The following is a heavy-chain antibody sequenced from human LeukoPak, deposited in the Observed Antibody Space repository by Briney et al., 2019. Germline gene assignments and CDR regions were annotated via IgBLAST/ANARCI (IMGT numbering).Heavy chain of an antibody. CDR2: IYYSGST. Sequence: SETLSLTCSVSGGSISRSDYYWSWIRQPPGKGLEWIGYIYYSGSTYYNPSLKSRVSISVDRSKNQFSLKLSSVTAADTAVYYCARGRCSGGSCYRGTGQYFQHWGQGTLVTVSS. V-gene: IGHV4-30-4*01. J-gene: IGHJ1*01. D-gene: IGHD2-15*01. CDR1: GGSISRSDYY. CDR3: ARGRCSGGSCYRGTGQYFQH.